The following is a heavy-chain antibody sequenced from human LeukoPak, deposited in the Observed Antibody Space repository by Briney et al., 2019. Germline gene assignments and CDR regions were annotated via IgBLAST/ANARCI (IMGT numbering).Heavy chain of an antibody. CDR3: ASHRRSHGSEY. V-gene: IGHV4-59*01. CDR2: VYYSGST. CDR1: GGSFEHYF. D-gene: IGHD3-10*01. J-gene: IGHJ4*02. Sequence: SETLSLTCSVSGGSFEHYFWSWIRQPPGKGLEWIGYVYYSGSTDYSPSLRSRLTISADTSKNQFSLKLSSVTAADTAVYYCASHRRSHGSEYWGQGTLVTVSS.